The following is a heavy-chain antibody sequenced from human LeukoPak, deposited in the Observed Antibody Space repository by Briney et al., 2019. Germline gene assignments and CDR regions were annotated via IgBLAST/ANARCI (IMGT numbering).Heavy chain of an antibody. Sequence: SETLSLTCTVSGGSVTRGNYYWNWIRQPAGKGLEWIGRIYASGTTNYNPSLKSRVTMSLDTSKNQFSLKLSSVTAADTAVYYCARGGYDFWSGDPTYNWFDPWGQGTLVTVSS. J-gene: IGHJ5*02. D-gene: IGHD3-3*01. CDR3: ARGGYDFWSGDPTYNWFDP. V-gene: IGHV4-61*10. CDR1: GGSVTRGNYY. CDR2: IYASGTT.